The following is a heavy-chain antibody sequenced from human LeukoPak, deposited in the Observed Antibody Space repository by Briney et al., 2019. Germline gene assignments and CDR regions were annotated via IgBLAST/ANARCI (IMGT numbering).Heavy chain of an antibody. CDR1: GYTFTGYY. Sequence: GASVKVSCKASGYTFTGYYMHWVRQAPGQGLEWMGWINPNSGGTNYAQKFQGRVTMTRDTSISTAYMELSRLRSDDTAVYYCAREVSVYGHPAEDYYMDVWGKGTTVTISS. J-gene: IGHJ6*03. V-gene: IGHV1-2*02. CDR3: AREVSVYGHPAEDYYMDV. D-gene: IGHD1-14*01. CDR2: INPNSGGT.